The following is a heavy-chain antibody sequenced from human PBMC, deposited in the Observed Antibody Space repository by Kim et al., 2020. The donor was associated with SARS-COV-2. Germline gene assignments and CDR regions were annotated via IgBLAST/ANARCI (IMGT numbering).Heavy chain of an antibody. Sequence: GGSLRLSCAASGFTVSSYAMIWVRQAPGKGLEWVSVIYSGGSSTYYADSVKGRFTISRDNSKNTLYLQMNSLRAEDTAVYYCANDKLSSSGAYYGYFDYWGQGTLVTVSS. J-gene: IGHJ4*02. D-gene: IGHD3-22*01. CDR1: GFTVSSYA. V-gene: IGHV3-23*03. CDR3: ANDKLSSSGAYYGYFDY. CDR2: IYSGGSST.